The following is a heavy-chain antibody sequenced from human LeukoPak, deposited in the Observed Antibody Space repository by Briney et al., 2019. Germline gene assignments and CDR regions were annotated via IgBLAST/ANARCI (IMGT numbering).Heavy chain of an antibody. D-gene: IGHD4-17*01. CDR2: VYDRGST. CDR3: ARGDYGAPTWFHP. CDR1: GGAISSSNYY. Sequence: SGTLSLTCTVSGGAISSSNYYWGWSRPPPGKGLEWVGSVYDRGSTYSHPSRKRRITIYVDQSKNQFCLRLSCSPGAETCIFYCARGDYGAPTWFHPSGPGALVTVSS. V-gene: IGHV4-39*01. J-gene: IGHJ5*02.